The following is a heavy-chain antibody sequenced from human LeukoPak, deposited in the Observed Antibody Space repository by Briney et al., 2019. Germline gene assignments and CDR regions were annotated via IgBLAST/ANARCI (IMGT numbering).Heavy chain of an antibody. Sequence: GASVKVSCKVSGYTLTELSMHWVRQAPGKGLEWMGGFDPEDGETIYAQKFQGRVTMTEDTSTDTAYMELSSLRSEDTAVYYCATAPYYYDSSGYYDDYWGQGTLVTVSS. CDR3: ATAPYYYDSSGYYDDY. D-gene: IGHD3-22*01. V-gene: IGHV1-24*01. CDR1: GYTLTELS. J-gene: IGHJ4*02. CDR2: FDPEDGET.